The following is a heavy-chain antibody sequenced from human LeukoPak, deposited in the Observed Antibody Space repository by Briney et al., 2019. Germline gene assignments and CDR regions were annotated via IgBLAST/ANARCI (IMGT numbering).Heavy chain of an antibody. CDR1: GYTFTSYG. CDR2: ISAHNGNT. Sequence: GASVKVSCKASGYTFTSYGITWVRQAPGQGLEWMGWISAHNGNTNYAQKFQGRVTMTRDTSTSTVYMELSSLRSEDTAVYYCAREPTVTLLGYFDYWGQGTLVTVSS. D-gene: IGHD4-17*01. CDR3: AREPTVTLLGYFDY. V-gene: IGHV1-18*01. J-gene: IGHJ4*02.